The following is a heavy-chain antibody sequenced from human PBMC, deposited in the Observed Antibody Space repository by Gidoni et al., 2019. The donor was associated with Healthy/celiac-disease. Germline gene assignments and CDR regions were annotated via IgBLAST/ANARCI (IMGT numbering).Heavy chain of an antibody. CDR2: INHSGST. J-gene: IGHJ3*02. V-gene: IGHV4-34*01. CDR1: GGSFSGYY. CDR3: ARPYRALRFFDAFDI. D-gene: IGHD3-3*01. Sequence: QVQLQQWGAGLLKPSETLSLTCAVYGGSFSGYYWSWIRQPPGKGLEWIGEINHSGSTNYNPSLKSRVTISVDTSKNQFSLKLSSVTAADTAVYYCARPYRALRFFDAFDIWGQGTMVTVSS.